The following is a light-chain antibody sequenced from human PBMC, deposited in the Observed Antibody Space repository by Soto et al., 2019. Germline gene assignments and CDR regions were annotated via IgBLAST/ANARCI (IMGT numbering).Light chain of an antibody. V-gene: IGKV3-15*01. CDR1: QSVSSN. J-gene: IGKJ1*01. CDR3: QTYNNWHRT. CDR2: GEY. Sequence: VVLTQSPGTLSLSPGERATISGMASQSVSSNLAWYQQKPGQDHRLLIYGEYTRATGIQARFSGSGSGTEFTLTIRSMQSEEFAVYYCQTYNNWHRTFGNGTQVAIK.